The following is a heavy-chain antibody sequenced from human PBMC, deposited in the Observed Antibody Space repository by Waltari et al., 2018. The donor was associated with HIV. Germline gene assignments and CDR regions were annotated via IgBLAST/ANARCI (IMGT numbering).Heavy chain of an antibody. CDR3: ARAAAGRVLDY. CDR1: VDYISIYY. Sequence: QVQLQASGPGLLKPSETLSLTCTVSVDYISIYYWPWIRQPPGKGLEWIGYTYPLGNTDYNPPLKSRVAISVDTSQSQFSLKLSSVTAADTAVYYCARAAAGRVLDYWGQGILVTVSS. J-gene: IGHJ4*02. V-gene: IGHV4-59*01. D-gene: IGHD6-13*01. CDR2: TYPLGNT.